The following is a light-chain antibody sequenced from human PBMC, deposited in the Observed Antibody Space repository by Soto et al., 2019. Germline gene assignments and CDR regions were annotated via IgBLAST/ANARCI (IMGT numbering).Light chain of an antibody. CDR1: SSDVGGYNY. V-gene: IGLV2-11*01. J-gene: IGLJ2*01. Sequence: QSVLTQPRSVSGSPGQSVTISRTGTSSDVGGYNYVSWYQQHPGKAPKLMIYDVSKRPSGVPDRFSGSKSGNTASLTISGLQAEDEADYYCCSYAGSYTVFGGGTKVTVL. CDR2: DVS. CDR3: CSYAGSYTV.